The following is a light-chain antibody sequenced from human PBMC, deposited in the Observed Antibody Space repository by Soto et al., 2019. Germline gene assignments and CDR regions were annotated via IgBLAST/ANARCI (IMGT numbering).Light chain of an antibody. J-gene: IGKJ4*01. CDR2: DAS. CDR3: QQYDNLPLT. CDR1: QDISNY. Sequence: DIQMTQSPSSLSASVGDRVTITCQASQDISNYLNWYQQKPGKAPKLLIYDASNLETGVPSRFSGSGSGTDFTFTISSLQPEDIATYYCQQYDNLPLTFCGGTKADIK. V-gene: IGKV1-33*01.